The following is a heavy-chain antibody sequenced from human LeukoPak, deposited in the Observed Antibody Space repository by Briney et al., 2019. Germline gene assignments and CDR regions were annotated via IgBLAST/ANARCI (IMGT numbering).Heavy chain of an antibody. CDR1: GYTFTSYG. Sequence: ASVKVSCKASGYTFTSYGINWVRQAPGQGLESMAWMNPNSGNTGYAQKFHGRVTMTRNTSISTAYMELSSLRSEDTAVYYCASAQYDSSGHVVAFDIWGQGTMVTVSS. D-gene: IGHD3-22*01. V-gene: IGHV1-8*01. J-gene: IGHJ3*02. CDR3: ASAQYDSSGHVVAFDI. CDR2: MNPNSGNT.